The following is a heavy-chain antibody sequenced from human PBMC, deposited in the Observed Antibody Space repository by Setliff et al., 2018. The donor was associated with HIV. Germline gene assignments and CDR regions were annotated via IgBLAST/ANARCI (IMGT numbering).Heavy chain of an antibody. CDR3: ARGAGPLNKARTTDY. CDR2: ISYDGNNK. Sequence: PGGSLRLSCAASGFTFSSYDMNWVRQAPGKGLEWVTLISYDGNNKYDADSVKGRFTISRDNSNNMVYLQMNSLRGEDTAVYYCARGAGPLNKARTTDYWGQGTLVTVSS. J-gene: IGHJ4*02. CDR1: GFTFSSYD. V-gene: IGHV3-30*04. D-gene: IGHD1-7*01.